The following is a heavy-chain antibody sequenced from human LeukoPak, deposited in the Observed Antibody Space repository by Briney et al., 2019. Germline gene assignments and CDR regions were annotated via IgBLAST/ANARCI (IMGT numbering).Heavy chain of an antibody. D-gene: IGHD5-12*01. J-gene: IGHJ4*02. V-gene: IGHV3-21*01. CDR3: ATSYDGYSGYDY. Sequence: PGGSLRLSCAASGFTFSSYRMNWVRQAPGKGLEWVSSISSSSSYIYYADSVKGRFTISRDNAKNSLYLQMNSLRAEDTAVYYCATSYDGYSGYDYWGQGTLVTVSS. CDR2: ISSSSSYI. CDR1: GFTFSSYR.